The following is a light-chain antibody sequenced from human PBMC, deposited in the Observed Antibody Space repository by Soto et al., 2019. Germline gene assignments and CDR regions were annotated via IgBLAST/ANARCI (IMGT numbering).Light chain of an antibody. CDR3: LHQNSYLALS. CDR2: GAS. J-gene: IGKJ4*01. Sequence: DIQMTQSPSSLSASVGDRVTITCRTSQSIRNDLGWYQQKPGKAPKRLMYGASALQSAVPSRFSGSGSGTEFTLTISSLQPEDFATYYCLHQNSYLALSFGGGTRVEIK. V-gene: IGKV1-17*01. CDR1: QSIRND.